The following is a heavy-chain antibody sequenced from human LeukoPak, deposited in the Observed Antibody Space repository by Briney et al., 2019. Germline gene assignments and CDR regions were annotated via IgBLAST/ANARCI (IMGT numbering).Heavy chain of an antibody. CDR2: ISSTSATI. J-gene: IGHJ4*02. V-gene: IGHV3-48*01. CDR1: GFTFNHYG. CDR3: ARDPRYNYDYGSPDF. Sequence: PGGSLRLSCAAAGFTFNHYGMHWVRQAPGKGLEWVAHISSTSATIYYAQSVKGRFTISRDNAKYSVHLQMNSLRVEDTAIYYCARDPRYNYDYGSPDFWGQGTLVTVSS. D-gene: IGHD5-18*01.